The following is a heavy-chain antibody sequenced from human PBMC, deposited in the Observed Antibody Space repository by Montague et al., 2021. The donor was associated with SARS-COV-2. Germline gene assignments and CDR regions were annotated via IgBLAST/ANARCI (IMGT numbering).Heavy chain of an antibody. J-gene: IGHJ4*02. Sequence: SETLSLTCAVYVGSFSGYYWSWIRQPPGKGLEWIGEINHSGSTNYNPSLRSRITILVDTSKNQFSLKLSSVTAADTAVYYCARMTLLRYFDWLSPGGYFDYWGQGTLVTVSS. CDR1: VGSFSGYY. V-gene: IGHV4-34*01. CDR2: INHSGST. CDR3: ARMTLLRYFDWLSPGGYFDY. D-gene: IGHD3-9*01.